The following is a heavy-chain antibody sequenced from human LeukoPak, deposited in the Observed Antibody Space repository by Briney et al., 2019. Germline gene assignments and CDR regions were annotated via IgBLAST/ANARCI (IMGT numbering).Heavy chain of an antibody. CDR3: TPGPPYDFWSGYHRFDP. D-gene: IGHD3-3*01. V-gene: IGHV3-49*04. CDR2: IRSKAYGGTT. J-gene: IGHJ5*02. Sequence: GGSLRLSCTASGFTFGDYAMSWVRQAPGKGLEGVGFIRSKAYGGTTEYAASVKGRFTISRDDSKSIAYLQMNSLKTEDTAVYYCTPGPPYDFWSGYHRFDPWGQGTLVTVSS. CDR1: GFTFGDYA.